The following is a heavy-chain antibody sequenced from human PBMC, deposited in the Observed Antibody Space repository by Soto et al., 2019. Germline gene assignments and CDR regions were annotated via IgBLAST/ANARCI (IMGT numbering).Heavy chain of an antibody. CDR2: INHSGST. CDR3: ARGLSLRYFDWSRAYYGMDV. Sequence: SETLSLTCAVYGGSFSGYYWSWIRQPPGKGLEWIGEINHSGSTNYNPSLKSRVTISVDTSKNQFSLKLSSVTAADTAVYYCARGLSLRYFDWSRAYYGMDVWGQGTTVTVSS. D-gene: IGHD3-9*01. J-gene: IGHJ6*02. CDR1: GGSFSGYY. V-gene: IGHV4-34*01.